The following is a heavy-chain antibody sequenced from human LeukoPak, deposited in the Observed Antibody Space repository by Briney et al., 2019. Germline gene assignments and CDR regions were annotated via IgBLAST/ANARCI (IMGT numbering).Heavy chain of an antibody. Sequence: GGSLRLSCAASGFTFSSYAMYWVRQAPGKGLEWISGIFGSGGSTHYADSVKGRFTISRDNSKNTVYLQMNSLRAEDTAVYYCAKTTAGYSSGRYPGWPVDYWGQGTLVTVSS. D-gene: IGHD6-19*01. V-gene: IGHV3-23*01. CDR1: GFTFSSYA. CDR3: AKTTAGYSSGRYPGWPVDY. CDR2: IFGSGGST. J-gene: IGHJ4*02.